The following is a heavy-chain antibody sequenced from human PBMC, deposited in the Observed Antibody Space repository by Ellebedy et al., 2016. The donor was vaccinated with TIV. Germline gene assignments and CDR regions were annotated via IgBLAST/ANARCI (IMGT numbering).Heavy chain of an antibody. CDR2: ISSSSSFI. D-gene: IGHD4-17*01. CDR1: GFTFSSYS. V-gene: IGHV3-21*01. Sequence: GGSLRLXXTASGFTFSSYSMNWVRQAPGKGLEWVSSISSSSSFIYYADSVKGRFTISRDNAKNSLYLQMNSLRAEDTAVYYCARDYGDYDYWGQGTLVTVSS. J-gene: IGHJ4*02. CDR3: ARDYGDYDY.